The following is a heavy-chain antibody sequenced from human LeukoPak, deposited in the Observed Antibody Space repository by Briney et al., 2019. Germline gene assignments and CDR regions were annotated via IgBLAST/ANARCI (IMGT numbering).Heavy chain of an antibody. CDR1: GGSISSYY. CDR2: IYYSGST. V-gene: IGHV4-59*01. CDR3: ARGPPFWSGYYTFDY. Sequence: PSETLSLTCTVSGGSISSYYWSWIRQPPGKGLEWIGYIYYSGSTNYNPSLKSRVTISVDTSKNQFSLKLSSVTAADTAVYYCARGPPFWSGYYTFDYWGQGTLVTVSS. D-gene: IGHD3-3*01. J-gene: IGHJ4*02.